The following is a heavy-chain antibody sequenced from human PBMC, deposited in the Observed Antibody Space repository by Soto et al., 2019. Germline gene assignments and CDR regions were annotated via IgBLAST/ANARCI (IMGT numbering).Heavy chain of an antibody. CDR2: ISPYTGNT. CDR3: VMVDNYVTPTPQDV. J-gene: IGHJ6*02. Sequence: QVQLVQSGDEVKKPGASVKVSCKASGYIFVNYGIAWVRQAPGQGLEWMGWISPYTGNTHSATTFQGRLTMTTDTSTSTAYMDLGSLTSDDTAVYYCVMVDNYVTPTPQDVWGQGTTVTVSS. V-gene: IGHV1-18*01. CDR1: GYIFVNYG. D-gene: IGHD3-16*01.